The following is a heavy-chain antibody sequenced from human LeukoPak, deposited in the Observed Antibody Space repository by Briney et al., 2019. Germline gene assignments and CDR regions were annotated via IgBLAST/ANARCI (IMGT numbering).Heavy chain of an antibody. Sequence: GGSLRLSCAASGFTFSSYAMHWVRQAPGKGLEYVSAISSNGGSTYYANSVKGRFTISRDNSKNTLYLQMGSLRAEDMAVYYCARGYDFWSGCSPDYWGQGTLVTASS. J-gene: IGHJ4*02. CDR3: ARGYDFWSGCSPDY. D-gene: IGHD3-3*01. CDR2: ISSNGGST. V-gene: IGHV3-64*01. CDR1: GFTFSSYA.